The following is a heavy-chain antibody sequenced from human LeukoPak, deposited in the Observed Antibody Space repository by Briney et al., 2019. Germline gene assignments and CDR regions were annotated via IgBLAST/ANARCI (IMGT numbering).Heavy chain of an antibody. Sequence: TSETLSLTCTVSGVSISSYYWSWIRQPPGKGLEWIGYIYYSGSTNYNPSLKSRVTISVDTSKNQFFLKLSSVTAADTAVYYCARDGGSSGWYDYWGLGTLVTVSS. CDR2: IYYSGST. J-gene: IGHJ4*02. D-gene: IGHD6-19*01. CDR3: ARDGGSSGWYDY. CDR1: GVSISSYY. V-gene: IGHV4-59*01.